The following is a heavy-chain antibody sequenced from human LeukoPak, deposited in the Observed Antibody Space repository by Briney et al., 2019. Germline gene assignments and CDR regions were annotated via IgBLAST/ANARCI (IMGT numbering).Heavy chain of an antibody. CDR3: ARGHYYDLWHYFDY. CDR2: ISSSGSTM. V-gene: IGHV3-48*03. CDR1: GFTFSSYE. Sequence: TGGSLRLSCAASGFTFSSYEMNWVRQAPGKGLEWVSYISSSGSTMYYADSVKGRFTISRDNAKNSLYLQMNSLRAEDTAVYYCARGHYYDLWHYFDYWGQGTLVTVSS. J-gene: IGHJ4*02. D-gene: IGHD3-22*01.